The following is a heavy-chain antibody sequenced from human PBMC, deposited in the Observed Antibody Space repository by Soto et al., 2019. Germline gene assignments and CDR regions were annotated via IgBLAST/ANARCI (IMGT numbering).Heavy chain of an antibody. CDR1: GFTFSNYA. CDR3: ARAPLNYDGSGYNFDY. Sequence: PGVSLRLSCAASGFTFSNYAMSWVRQAPGKGLEWVSYISSSSSTIHYADSVKGRFTISRDNAKNSLYLQMNSLRAEDTAIYYCARAPLNYDGSGYNFDYWGQGTLVTVSS. V-gene: IGHV3-48*01. D-gene: IGHD3-22*01. CDR2: ISSSSSTI. J-gene: IGHJ4*02.